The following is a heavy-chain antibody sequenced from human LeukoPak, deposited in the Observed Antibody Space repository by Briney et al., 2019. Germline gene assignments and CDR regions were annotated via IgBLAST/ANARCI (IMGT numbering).Heavy chain of an antibody. CDR1: GFTFRSHC. D-gene: IGHD5-24*01. CDR3: ARDHRNYMFDY. CDR2: INSDGSIT. Sequence: TGGSLRLSCAASGFTFRSHCMHWVRQVPGKGLVWVSLINSDGSITTYADSVKGRFTISRDNAKNTLFLQMNSLRAEDTAVYFCARDHRNYMFDYWGQEILVTVSS. V-gene: IGHV3-74*01. J-gene: IGHJ4*02.